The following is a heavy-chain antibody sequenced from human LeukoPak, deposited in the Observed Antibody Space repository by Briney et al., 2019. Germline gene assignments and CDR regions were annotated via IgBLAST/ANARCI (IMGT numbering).Heavy chain of an antibody. J-gene: IGHJ4*02. D-gene: IGHD6-13*01. V-gene: IGHV5-51*01. CDR1: GYSFTSYW. CDR3: ARPFAGYSSSRESDY. CDR2: IYPGDSDT. Sequence: GESLQISCQGSGYSFTSYWIGWVRQMPGKGLEWMGIIYPGDSDTRYSPSFQGQVTISADKSISTAYLQWSSLKASDTAMYYCARPFAGYSSSRESDYWGQGTLVTVSS.